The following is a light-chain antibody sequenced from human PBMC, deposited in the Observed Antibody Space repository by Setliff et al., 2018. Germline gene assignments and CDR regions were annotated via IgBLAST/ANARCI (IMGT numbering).Light chain of an antibody. V-gene: IGLV2-14*01. Sequence: QSALTQPASVSGSPGQSITISCSGTIGDVGAYDFVSWYQHHPGKAPKLVIYEVTNRPSGISNRFSGFKSGNSASLIISGLQAEDEADYYCSAYTSSSTYVFGTGTKVTVL. CDR2: EVT. CDR3: SAYTSSSTYV. J-gene: IGLJ1*01. CDR1: IGDVGAYDF.